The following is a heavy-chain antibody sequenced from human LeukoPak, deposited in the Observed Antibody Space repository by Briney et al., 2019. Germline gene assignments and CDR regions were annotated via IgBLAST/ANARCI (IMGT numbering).Heavy chain of an antibody. CDR1: GFTFSSYA. CDR3: ARAVRYSSGWYTYYYYGMDV. J-gene: IGHJ6*02. CDR2: ISYDGSNK. Sequence: GGSLRLSCAASGFTFSSYAMHWVRQAPGKGLEWVAVISYDGSNKYYADSVKGRFTISRDNSKNTLYLQMNSLRAEDTAVYYCARAVRYSSGWYTYYYYGMDVWGQGTTVTVSS. V-gene: IGHV3-30-3*01. D-gene: IGHD6-19*01.